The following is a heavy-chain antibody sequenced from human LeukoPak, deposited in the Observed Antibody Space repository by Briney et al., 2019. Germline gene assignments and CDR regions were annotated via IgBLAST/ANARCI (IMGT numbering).Heavy chain of an antibody. D-gene: IGHD5-18*01. V-gene: IGHV4-4*07. CDR3: ARDFYNYGYPTYIDV. J-gene: IGHJ6*03. Sequence: SGTLSLTCTVSTGSISTFYWSWMRQSAGNGLEWIGRMYVTGNTNYNPSLKSRVTMSIDTSKNQFSLSLTSVTAADTAVYFCARDFYNYGYPTYIDVWGMRITVTVSS. CDR2: MYVTGNT. CDR1: TGSISTFY.